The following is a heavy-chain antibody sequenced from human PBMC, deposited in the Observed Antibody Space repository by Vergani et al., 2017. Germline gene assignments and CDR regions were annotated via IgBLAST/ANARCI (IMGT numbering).Heavy chain of an antibody. V-gene: IGHV1-2*02. CDR1: GFTFTGYY. Sequence: QVQLVQSGAEVKKPGASVKVSCKTSGFTFTGYYIHWVRQAPGQGLEWMGWVNPNNGDTNYAQKFQGRVTMTRDTSISTAYMELNRLKSDVTAIYYCARDTRGGEWSGGYWGQGTLVTVSS. CDR2: VNPNNGDT. D-gene: IGHD3-16*01. CDR3: ARDTRGGEWSGGY. J-gene: IGHJ4*02.